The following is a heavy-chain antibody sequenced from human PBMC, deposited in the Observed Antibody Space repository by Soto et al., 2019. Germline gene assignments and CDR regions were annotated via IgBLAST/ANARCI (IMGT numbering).Heavy chain of an antibody. CDR1: GFSLSTSGVG. D-gene: IGHD4-17*01. CDR3: AHKGYGDYPLDY. V-gene: IGHV2-5*02. Sequence: ITLKESGPTLVKPTQTLTLTCTFSGFSLSTSGVGVGWIRQPPGKALEWLAVIYWDDYKHYSPSLKSRLTITKYTSKNQMVLTMTNMDPVDTATYYCAHKGYGDYPLDYWGQGTLLTVSS. J-gene: IGHJ4*02. CDR2: IYWDDYK.